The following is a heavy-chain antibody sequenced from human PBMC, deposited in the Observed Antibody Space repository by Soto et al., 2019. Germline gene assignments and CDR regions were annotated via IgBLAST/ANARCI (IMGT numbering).Heavy chain of an antibody. V-gene: IGHV1-69*02. CDR2: IIPILGIA. CDR1: GGTFSSYT. D-gene: IGHD6-13*01. Sequence: ASVKVSCKASGGTFSSYTISWVRQAPGQGLEWMGRIIPILGIANYAQKFQGRVTITADKSTSTAYMELSSLRPEDTAVYYCARGKPIAATLYWYFDLWGRGTLVTVSS. J-gene: IGHJ2*01. CDR3: ARGKPIAATLYWYFDL.